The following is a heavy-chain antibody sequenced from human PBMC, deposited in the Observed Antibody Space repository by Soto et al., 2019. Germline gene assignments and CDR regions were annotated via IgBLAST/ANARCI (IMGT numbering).Heavy chain of an antibody. D-gene: IGHD4-17*01. CDR3: ARGAVAGDYQMVFWFDP. Sequence: GASVKVSCKASGGTFSSYAISGVRQAPGQGLEWMGGIIPIFGTANYAQKFQDRVTITADESTSTAYMELSSLRSEDTAVYYCARGAVAGDYQMVFWFDPLGQGTLVTVSS. V-gene: IGHV1-69*13. CDR2: IIPIFGTA. CDR1: GGTFSSYA. J-gene: IGHJ5*02.